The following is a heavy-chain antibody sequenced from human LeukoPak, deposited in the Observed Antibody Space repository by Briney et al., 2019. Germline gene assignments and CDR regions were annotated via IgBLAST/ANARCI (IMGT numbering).Heavy chain of an antibody. CDR3: ARGVTYYYDSSGYSFDY. D-gene: IGHD3-22*01. J-gene: IGHJ4*02. CDR1: GGSISSYY. CDR2: IYYSGST. V-gene: IGHV4-59*01. Sequence: SETLSLTCTVSGGSISSYYWSWIRQPPGRGLEWIGYIYYSGSTNCNPSLKSRVTISVDTSKNQFSLKLSSVTAADTAVYYCARGVTYYYDSSGYSFDYWGQGTLVTVSS.